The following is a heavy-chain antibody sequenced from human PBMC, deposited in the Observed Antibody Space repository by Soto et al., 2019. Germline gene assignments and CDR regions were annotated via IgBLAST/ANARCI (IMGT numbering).Heavy chain of an antibody. CDR1: GFTFSSYA. CDR3: ARVSVPAAIWYYYYGMDV. D-gene: IGHD2-2*02. Sequence: QVQLVESGGGVVQPGRSLRLSCAASGFTFSSYAMHWVRQAPGKGLEWVAVISYDGSNKYYADSVKGRFTISRDNSKNTLYLQMNSLRAEDTAVYYCARVSVPAAIWYYYYGMDVWGQGTTVTVSS. CDR2: ISYDGSNK. J-gene: IGHJ6*02. V-gene: IGHV3-30-3*01.